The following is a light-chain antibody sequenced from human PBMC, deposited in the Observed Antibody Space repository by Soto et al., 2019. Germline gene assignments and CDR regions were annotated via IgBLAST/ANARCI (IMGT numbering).Light chain of an antibody. CDR2: VAS. Sequence: AIRMTQSPSSFSASTGDRVTISCRARQGISCYLAWCRQKPGKAPEVLIYVASTLENGVPPRFSGSGSGTDFTLTISCLQSEDFAIYCCQQFCLKPWPVGQGTTVE. CDR3: QQFCLKPWP. J-gene: IGKJ1*01. CDR1: QGISCY. V-gene: IGKV1-8*01.